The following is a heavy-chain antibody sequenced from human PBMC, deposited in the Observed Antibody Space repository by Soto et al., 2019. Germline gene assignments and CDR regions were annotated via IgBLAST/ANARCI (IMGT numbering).Heavy chain of an antibody. Sequence: GSLRLSCAASGFTFSSYWMHWVRQAPGKGLVWVSRINSDGSSTSYADSVKGRFTISRDNAKNTLYLQMNSLRAEDTAVYYCASELYSSGWSGYYYYYGMDVWGQGTTVTVSS. CDR2: INSDGSST. CDR1: GFTFSSYW. D-gene: IGHD6-19*01. J-gene: IGHJ6*02. V-gene: IGHV3-74*01. CDR3: ASELYSSGWSGYYYYYGMDV.